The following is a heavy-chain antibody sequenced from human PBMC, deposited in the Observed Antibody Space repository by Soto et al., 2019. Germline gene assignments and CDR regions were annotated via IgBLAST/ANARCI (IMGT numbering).Heavy chain of an antibody. CDR3: ARGFTGGSGSYYYYYYGMDV. CDR1: GYTFTSYY. CDR2: INPSGGST. J-gene: IGHJ6*02. V-gene: IGHV1-46*01. D-gene: IGHD3-10*01. Sequence: GASVKVSCKASGYTFTSYYMHWVRQAPGQGLEWMGIINPSGGSTSYAQKFQGRVTMTRDTSTSTVYMELSSLRSEDTAVYYCARGFTGGSGSYYYYYYGMDVWGQGTTVTVSS.